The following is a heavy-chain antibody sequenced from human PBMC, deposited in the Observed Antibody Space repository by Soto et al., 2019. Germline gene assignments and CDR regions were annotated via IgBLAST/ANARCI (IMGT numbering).Heavy chain of an antibody. CDR3: ARAGGTGTTRYYFDY. CDR2: IYYSGST. CDR1: GGSISSYY. J-gene: IGHJ4*02. Sequence: KPSETLSLTCTVSGGSISSYYWSWIRQPPGKGLEWIGYIYYSGSTNYNPSLKSRVTISVDTSKNQFSLKLSSVTAADTAVYYCARAGGTGTTRYYFDYWGQGTLVTVSS. V-gene: IGHV4-59*01. D-gene: IGHD1-7*01.